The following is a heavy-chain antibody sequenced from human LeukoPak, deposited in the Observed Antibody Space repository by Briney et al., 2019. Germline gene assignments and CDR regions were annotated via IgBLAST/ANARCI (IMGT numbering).Heavy chain of an antibody. Sequence: ASVKASCKASGYTLNKFGMSWVRQAPGQGLEWLGWINTYNGNTKLGEKFQGRVTMTTDTSTSTVYMELTSLRTDDTAVYFCARDTPQHLKRFDYWGQGTLVTVSS. CDR1: GYTLNKFG. D-gene: IGHD6-13*01. V-gene: IGHV1-18*01. J-gene: IGHJ4*02. CDR3: ARDTPQHLKRFDY. CDR2: INTYNGNT.